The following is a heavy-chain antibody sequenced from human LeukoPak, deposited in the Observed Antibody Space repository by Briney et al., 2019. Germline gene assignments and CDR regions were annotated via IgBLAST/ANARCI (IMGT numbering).Heavy chain of an antibody. D-gene: IGHD6-19*01. CDR1: AFTFSSYA. CDR3: AKEGSGWYRGWFDP. V-gene: IGHV3-23*01. J-gene: IGHJ5*02. Sequence: GGSLRLSCAASAFTFSSYAMTWVRQAPGKGLGWVSAISGNGGSTYYADSVKGRFTMSRDNSKNTLYLQMNSLRAEDTAVYYCAKEGSGWYRGWFDPWGQGTLVTVSS. CDR2: ISGNGGST.